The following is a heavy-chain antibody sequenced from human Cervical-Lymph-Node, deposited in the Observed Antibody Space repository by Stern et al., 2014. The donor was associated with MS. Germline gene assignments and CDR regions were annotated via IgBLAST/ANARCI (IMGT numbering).Heavy chain of an antibody. J-gene: IGHJ4*01. V-gene: IGHV3-11*01. CDR1: GFTFSDHY. CDR2: ISDSGGTI. Sequence: VQLVESGGGLVKPGGSLRLSCAASGFTFSDHYMGWVRQAPGKGLEWISYISDSGGTIYYADSVKGRFTISRDNAKNSLHLQMNSLRAEDTAVYYCARDPVVTALEGTTDDYWGHGTLVTVSS. D-gene: IGHD2-15*01. CDR3: ARDPVVTALEGTTDDY.